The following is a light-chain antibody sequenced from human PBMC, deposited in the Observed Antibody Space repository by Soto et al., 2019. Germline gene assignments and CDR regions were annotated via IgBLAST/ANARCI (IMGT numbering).Light chain of an antibody. CDR2: GAS. Sequence: DIQMTQSPSSLSASVGDRVTITCRASQDIRNYLAWYQQKPGNVRKVLIYGASTLQSGVPSRFSGSGSGTDFTLTISSLQPEDVATYYCQKYDSAPYTFGQGTRLE. V-gene: IGKV1-27*01. J-gene: IGKJ2*01. CDR3: QKYDSAPYT. CDR1: QDIRNY.